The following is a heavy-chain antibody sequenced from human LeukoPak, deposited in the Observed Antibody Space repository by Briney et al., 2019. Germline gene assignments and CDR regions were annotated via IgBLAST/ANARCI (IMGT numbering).Heavy chain of an antibody. CDR1: VFTFSSYW. CDR2: INSDGSST. V-gene: IGHV3-74*01. CDR3: ARGTGSYYSLGY. Sequence: PGGSLRLSCAASVFTFSSYWMHWVRQAPGKGLVWVSRINSDGSSTSYADSVKGRFTISRDNAKNTLYLQMDSLRAEDTVMYYCARGTGSYYSLGYWGQGTLVTVSS. D-gene: IGHD1-26*01. J-gene: IGHJ4*02.